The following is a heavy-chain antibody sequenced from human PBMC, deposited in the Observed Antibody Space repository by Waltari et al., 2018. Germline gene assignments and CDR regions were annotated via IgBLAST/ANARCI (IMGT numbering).Heavy chain of an antibody. D-gene: IGHD2-15*01. J-gene: IGHJ4*02. CDR3: ARGMSGSHYFDY. Sequence: QVQLQESGPGLVKPSQTLSLTCTVSGGSISSGSYYWSWIRQPAGKGLEWIGRIYTSGSTNYNPSLKSRVTISVDTSKNQFSLKLSSVTAADTAVYYCARGMSGSHYFDYWGQGTLVTVSS. CDR2: IYTSGST. V-gene: IGHV4-61*02. CDR1: GGSISSGSYY.